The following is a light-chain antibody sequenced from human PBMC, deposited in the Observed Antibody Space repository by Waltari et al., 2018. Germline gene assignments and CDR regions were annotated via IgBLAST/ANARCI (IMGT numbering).Light chain of an antibody. V-gene: IGLV2-11*01. CDR2: DVT. J-gene: IGLJ2*01. CDR3: CSYAGSYTFL. Sequence: QSALTQPRSVSGSPGQSVTISCTGASSDVGGYKYVSWYQQHPGKAPKVMIYDVTKRPSGVPDRFSGSKSGNPASLTISGLQAEDEADYFCCSYAGSYTFLFGGGTKLTVL. CDR1: SSDVGGYKY.